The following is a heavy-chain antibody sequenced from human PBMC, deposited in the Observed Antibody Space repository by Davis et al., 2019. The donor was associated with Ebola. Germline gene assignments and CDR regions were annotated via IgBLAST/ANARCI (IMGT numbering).Heavy chain of an antibody. V-gene: IGHV3-11*01. Sequence: GESLKISCAASGFTFSDYYMSWIRQAPGKGLEWLSYISTYGTTIYYGDSVKGRLTISRDNAKNSLYLQMHSLRPEDTAVYYCARGERRYYDYNGMDVWGQGTTVTVSS. D-gene: IGHD1-1*01. CDR3: ARGERRYYDYNGMDV. CDR1: GFTFSDYY. J-gene: IGHJ6*02. CDR2: ISTYGTTI.